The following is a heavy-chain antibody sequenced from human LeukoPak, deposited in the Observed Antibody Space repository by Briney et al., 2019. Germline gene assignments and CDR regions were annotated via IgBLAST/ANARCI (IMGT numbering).Heavy chain of an antibody. CDR2: ISGGGTAT. CDR3: AKDMGWVTTPHYFNS. V-gene: IGHV3-23*01. J-gene: IGHJ4*02. D-gene: IGHD2-21*02. CDR1: GFTFSSFG. Sequence: PGGSLRLSCAASGFTFSSFGMSWGRQAPGEGLEWLSAISGGGTATYYADSVKGGFTISRDDSKSTLYLHMNSLRAEDTAIYFCAKDMGWVTTPHYFNSWGQGTLVTVSS.